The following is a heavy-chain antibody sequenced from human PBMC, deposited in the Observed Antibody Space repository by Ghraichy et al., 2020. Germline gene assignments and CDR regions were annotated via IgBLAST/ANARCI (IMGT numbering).Heavy chain of an antibody. CDR1: GAFFSDYY. D-gene: IGHD6-13*01. J-gene: IGHJ6*02. V-gene: IGHV4-34*01. CDR3: ARAGAAAGTAYYFGMDV. Sequence: SETLSLTCAVSGAFFSDYYYNWIRQPPGKGLEWIGEINHSGSTNYNPSLTSRVTMSVGTSKNHFSLKLSSVTAADTAVYYCARAGAAAGTAYYFGMDVWGQGTTVTVSS. CDR2: INHSGST.